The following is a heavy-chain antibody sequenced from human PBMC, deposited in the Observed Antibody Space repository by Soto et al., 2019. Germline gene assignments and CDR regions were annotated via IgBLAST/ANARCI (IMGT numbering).Heavy chain of an antibody. D-gene: IGHD3-9*01. Sequence: PGGSLRLSCAASGFTFSSYWMHWVRQAPGKGLVWVSRINSDGSSTSYADSVKGRFTISRDNAKNTLYLQMNSLRAEDTAVYYCARATPDWLTPYYFDYWGQRTLVTVSS. CDR1: GFTFSSYW. V-gene: IGHV3-74*01. J-gene: IGHJ4*02. CDR2: INSDGSST. CDR3: ARATPDWLTPYYFDY.